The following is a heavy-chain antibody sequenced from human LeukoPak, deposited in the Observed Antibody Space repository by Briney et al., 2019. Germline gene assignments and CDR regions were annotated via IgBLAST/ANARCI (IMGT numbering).Heavy chain of an antibody. CDR2: INHSGGT. V-gene: IGHV4-34*01. D-gene: IGHD3-3*01. J-gene: IGHJ4*02. Sequence: SETLSLTCAVYGGSFSGHYWSWIRQPPGKGLEWIREINHSGGTNYNPSLESRVTISVDTSKNHFSLKLSSVTAADTAVYYCASGQYYDLWSGYYVDWGQGTLVTVSA. CDR1: GGSFSGHY. CDR3: ASGQYYDLWSGYYVD.